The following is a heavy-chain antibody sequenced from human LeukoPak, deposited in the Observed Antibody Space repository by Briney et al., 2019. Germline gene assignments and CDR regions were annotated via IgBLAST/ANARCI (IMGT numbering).Heavy chain of an antibody. V-gene: IGHV3-74*01. CDR1: GFTFSSYW. D-gene: IGHD2-2*01. Sequence: GGSLRPSCAASGFTFSSYWMHWVRQAPGKGLVWVSRINSDGSSTSYADSVKGRFTISRDNAKNTLYLQMNSLRAEDTAVYYCAREVVVVPAALDYWGQGTLVTVSS. CDR2: INSDGSST. J-gene: IGHJ4*02. CDR3: AREVVVVPAALDY.